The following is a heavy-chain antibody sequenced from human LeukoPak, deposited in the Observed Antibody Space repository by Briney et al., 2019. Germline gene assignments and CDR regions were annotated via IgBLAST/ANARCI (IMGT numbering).Heavy chain of an antibody. D-gene: IGHD2-2*01. CDR1: GYTFTSYG. CDR3: ARVNGYCSSTSCYGWFDP. Sequence: ASVKVSCKASGYTFTSYGISWVRQAPGQGLEWMGWISAYNGNTNYAQKLQGRVTMTTDTSTSTAYMELRSLRSDDTAVYYCARVNGYCSSTSCYGWFDPWGQGTLVTVSS. V-gene: IGHV1-18*01. CDR2: ISAYNGNT. J-gene: IGHJ5*02.